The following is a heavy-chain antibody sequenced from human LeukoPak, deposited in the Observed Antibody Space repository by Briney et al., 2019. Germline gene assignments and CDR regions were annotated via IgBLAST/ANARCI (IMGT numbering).Heavy chain of an antibody. J-gene: IGHJ4*02. CDR3: AREIRETPNYFDQ. Sequence: ASVKVSCKASGYTFTSHYMHWVRQAPGQALEWMGIINPTYGSTTYAQKFQGRVTMTRDTSTSTVYMELSSLRSEDTAVYYCAREIRETPNYFDQWGQGTLVTVSS. CDR2: INPTYGST. V-gene: IGHV1-46*01. D-gene: IGHD4-23*01. CDR1: GYTFTSHY.